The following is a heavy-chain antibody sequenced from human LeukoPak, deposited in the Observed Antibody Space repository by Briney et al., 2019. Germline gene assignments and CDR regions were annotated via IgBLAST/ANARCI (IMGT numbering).Heavy chain of an antibody. J-gene: IGHJ6*04. CDR2: INHSGST. Sequence: SETLSLTCAIYGGSFSGYYWSWIRQPPGKGLEWIGEINHSGSTNYNPSLKSRVTISVDTSKNQFSLKLSSVTAADTAVYYCARGPKRGPWPIGDVCGKGTTVTVSS. V-gene: IGHV4-34*01. CDR1: GGSFSGYY. CDR3: ARGPKRGPWPIGDV. D-gene: IGHD3-16*02.